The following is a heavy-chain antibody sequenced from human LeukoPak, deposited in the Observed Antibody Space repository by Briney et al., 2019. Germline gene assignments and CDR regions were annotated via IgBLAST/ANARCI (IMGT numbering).Heavy chain of an antibody. D-gene: IGHD6-13*01. Sequence: ASVKVSXKASGYTFTGYYMHWVRQAPGQGLEWMGWINPNSGGTNYAQKFQGRVTMTRDTSISTAYMELSRLRSDDTAVYYCARADSSSWYMGVDYWGQGTLVTVSS. CDR1: GYTFTGYY. V-gene: IGHV1-2*02. J-gene: IGHJ4*02. CDR3: ARADSSSWYMGVDY. CDR2: INPNSGGT.